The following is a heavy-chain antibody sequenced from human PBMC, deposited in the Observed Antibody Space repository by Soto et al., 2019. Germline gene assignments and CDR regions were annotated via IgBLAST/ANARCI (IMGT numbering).Heavy chain of an antibody. D-gene: IGHD3-22*01. CDR1: RYSFTSYW. Sequence: GESLKISCNGSRYSFTSYWIGWVLHMPGKGLEWMGIIYPGDSDTRYSPSSQGQVTISADKSISTAYLQWSSLKASDTAMYYCARGYYDSSGFLAYWGQGTLVTVSS. CDR3: ARGYYDSSGFLAY. J-gene: IGHJ4*02. V-gene: IGHV5-51*01. CDR2: IYPGDSDT.